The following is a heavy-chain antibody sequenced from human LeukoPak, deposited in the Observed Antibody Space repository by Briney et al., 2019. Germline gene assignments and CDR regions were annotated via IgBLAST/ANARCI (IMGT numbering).Heavy chain of an antibody. V-gene: IGHV1-2*02. J-gene: IGHJ3*02. CDR2: INPNSGGT. Sequence: ASVTVSCKASGYTFSDYYMHWVRQAPGQGLEWMGWINPNSGGTNYAQNFQGRVTMTRDTSISTAYMELSRLRSDDTAVYYCAKEISSGYNDAFDIWGQGTMVTVSS. CDR1: GYTFSDYY. CDR3: AKEISSGYNDAFDI. D-gene: IGHD5-12*01.